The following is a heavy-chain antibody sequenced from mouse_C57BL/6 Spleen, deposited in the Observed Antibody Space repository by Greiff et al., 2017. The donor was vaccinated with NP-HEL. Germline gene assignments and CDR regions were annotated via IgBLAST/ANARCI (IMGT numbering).Heavy chain of an antibody. Sequence: EVKLQESGTVLARPGASVKMSCKTSGYTFTSYWMHWVKQRPGQGLEWIGAIYPGNSDTSYNQKFKGKAKLTAVTSASTAYMELSSLTNEDSAVYYCTRENITTVVSYAMDYWGQGTSVTVSS. CDR2: IYPGNSDT. D-gene: IGHD1-1*01. CDR1: GYTFTSYW. V-gene: IGHV1-5*01. J-gene: IGHJ4*01. CDR3: TRENITTVVSYAMDY.